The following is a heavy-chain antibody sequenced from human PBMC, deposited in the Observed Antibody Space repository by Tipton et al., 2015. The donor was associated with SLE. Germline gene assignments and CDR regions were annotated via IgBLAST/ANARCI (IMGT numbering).Heavy chain of an antibody. CDR1: DYSITSDNF. CDR3: ARGWSLDWAPFGF. D-gene: IGHD3-9*01. J-gene: IGHJ4*02. V-gene: IGHV4-31*03. Sequence: PGLVKPSETLSLTCTISDYSITSDNFWGWIRQHPGKGLEWIGYIYYSGSTYYNPSLNSRLTISLDTSKNQFSLNLTSVTAADTAVYYCARGWSLDWAPFGFWGQGTLVTVSS. CDR2: IYYSGST.